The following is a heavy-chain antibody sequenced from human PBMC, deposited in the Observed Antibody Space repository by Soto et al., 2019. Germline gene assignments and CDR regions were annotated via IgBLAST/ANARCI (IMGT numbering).Heavy chain of an antibody. CDR3: TTDHPYPHDGSCYDH. D-gene: IGHD3-22*01. Sequence: GGSLILSCAGSGFPFSNAWINWVRQGPGKGLEWVGRIKSKTDGGTTDYVAPVKGRFTISRDDSRNNVYLQMNSLRTEDTAVYYCTTDHPYPHDGSCYDHWCPGTLVTVSS. CDR2: IKSKTDGGTT. CDR1: GFPFSNAW. J-gene: IGHJ4*02. V-gene: IGHV3-15*07.